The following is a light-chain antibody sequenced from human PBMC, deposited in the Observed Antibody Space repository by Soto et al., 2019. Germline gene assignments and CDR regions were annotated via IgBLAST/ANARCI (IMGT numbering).Light chain of an antibody. V-gene: IGKV3-20*01. CDR2: GIS. J-gene: IGKJ5*01. CDR3: QQHGQWPIT. Sequence: DIVLTQSTGTLSFSPGEIATLRFSASQSVSSSYLAWYQQKPGQAPRLLIYGISKRATDIPDRFSGSGSGTEFTLTISSLQPEDFATYYCQQHGQWPITFGQGTRLEI. CDR1: QSVSSSY.